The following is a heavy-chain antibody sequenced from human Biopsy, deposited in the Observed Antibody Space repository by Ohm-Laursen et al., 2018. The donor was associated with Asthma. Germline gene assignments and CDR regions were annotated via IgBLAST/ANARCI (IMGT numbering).Heavy chain of an antibody. CDR2: VYYSGST. CDR1: GGSINNFY. J-gene: IGHJ4*02. D-gene: IGHD2-21*02. Sequence: SETLPLTCAVSGGSINNFYWSWILQPPGKGLESIGHVYYSGSTNYNPSLKSRVTISIDASKNQFSLKLTSVTAADTAVYYCARGVDRVTGLLDHFDSWGQGTLVTVSS. V-gene: IGHV4-59*01. CDR3: ARGVDRVTGLLDHFDS.